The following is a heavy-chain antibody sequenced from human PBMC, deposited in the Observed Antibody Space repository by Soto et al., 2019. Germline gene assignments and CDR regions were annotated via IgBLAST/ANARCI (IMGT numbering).Heavy chain of an antibody. Sequence: QVQLQESGPGLVKPSETLSLTCTVSGGSISSYYWSWIRQPPGKGLEWIGYIYYSGNTNYNPSLKSRVTISVDTSKNQLSLKLSSVTAANTAVYYCARRSGYYFDYWGQGTLVTVSS. CDR1: GGSISSYY. J-gene: IGHJ4*02. V-gene: IGHV4-59*08. CDR2: IYYSGNT. CDR3: ARRSGYYFDY.